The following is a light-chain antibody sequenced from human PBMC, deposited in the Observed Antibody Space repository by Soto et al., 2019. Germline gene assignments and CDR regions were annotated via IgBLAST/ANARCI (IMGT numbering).Light chain of an antibody. V-gene: IGLV1-40*01. Sequence: QSVLTQPPSVSGAPGQRVTISCSGSSSNIGAPYDVHWYQHLPGTAPKLLLSGNDNRPSGVPDRFSGSRSGTSASLAITGLQAEDEADYYCQSYDSSLSAGVFGGGTQLTVL. J-gene: IGLJ3*02. CDR1: SSNIGAPYD. CDR2: GND. CDR3: QSYDSSLSAGV.